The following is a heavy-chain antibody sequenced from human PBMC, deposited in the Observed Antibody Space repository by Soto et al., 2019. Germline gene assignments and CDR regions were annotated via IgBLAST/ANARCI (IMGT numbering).Heavy chain of an antibody. CDR1: GYTFTFYG. V-gene: IGHV1-18*04. Sequence: AVKGACTASGYTFTFYGISCVRQAPGQGLEWMGWISAYNGNTNYAQKLQGRVTMTTDTSTSTAYMELRSLRCDDTAAYYCARRRGIVSWFDPWGQGTLPPVSS. CDR3: ARRRGIVSWFDP. CDR2: ISAYNGNT. D-gene: IGHD1-26*01. J-gene: IGHJ5*02.